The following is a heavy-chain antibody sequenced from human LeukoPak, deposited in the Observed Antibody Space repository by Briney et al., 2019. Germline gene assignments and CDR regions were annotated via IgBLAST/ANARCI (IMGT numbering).Heavy chain of an antibody. CDR1: GGSFSGYY. CDR3: ARVNGWERITIFGVVIVRNWFDP. D-gene: IGHD3-3*01. Sequence: SETLSLTCAVYGGSFSGYYWSWIRQPPGKGLEWIGEINHSGSTNYNPSLKGRVTISVDTSKNQFSLKLSSVTAADTAVYYCARVNGWERITIFGVVIVRNWFDPWGQGTLVTVSS. J-gene: IGHJ5*02. CDR2: INHSGST. V-gene: IGHV4-34*01.